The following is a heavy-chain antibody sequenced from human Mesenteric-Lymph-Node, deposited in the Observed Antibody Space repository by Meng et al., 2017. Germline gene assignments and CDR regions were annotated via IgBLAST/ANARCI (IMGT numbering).Heavy chain of an antibody. D-gene: IGHD6-6*01. CDR2: ISWDGGST. J-gene: IGHJ6*02. CDR1: GFTFDDYA. V-gene: IGHV3-43D*03. Sequence: GGSLRLSCAASGFTFDDYAMHWVRQAPGKGLEWVSLISWDGGSTYYADSVKGRFTISRDNSKNSLYLQMNSLRAEDTALYYCAKGYSNSPFFGMDVWGQGITVTVSS. CDR3: AKGYSNSPFFGMDV.